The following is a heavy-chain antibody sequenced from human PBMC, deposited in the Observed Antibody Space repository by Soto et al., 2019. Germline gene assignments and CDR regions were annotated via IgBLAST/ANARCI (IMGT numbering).Heavy chain of an antibody. Sequence: PGGSLRLSCAASGFTFSSYCMHWVRQAPGKGLEWVAVISYDGGNKYYADSVKGRFTISRENSKNTLYLQMNSLRAEDTAVYYWAKDRPSYSSSSSGYDYWGQGTLVNVSS. CDR1: GFTFSSYC. J-gene: IGHJ4*02. V-gene: IGHV3-30*18. CDR2: ISYDGGNK. CDR3: AKDRPSYSSSSSGYDY. D-gene: IGHD6-6*01.